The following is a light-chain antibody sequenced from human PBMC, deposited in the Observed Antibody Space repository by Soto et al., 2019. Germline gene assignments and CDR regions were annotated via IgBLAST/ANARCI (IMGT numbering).Light chain of an antibody. CDR2: DNN. V-gene: IGLV1-51*01. Sequence: SVLTQPPSVSAAPGQKVTISCSGSSSNIGNNYVSWYQQFPGTAPKLLIYDNNKRPSGIPDRFSGSKSGTSATLDITGLHTGDEADYYCGTWDSSLSAVVFGGGTKVTVL. CDR3: GTWDSSLSAVV. J-gene: IGLJ2*01. CDR1: SSNIGNNY.